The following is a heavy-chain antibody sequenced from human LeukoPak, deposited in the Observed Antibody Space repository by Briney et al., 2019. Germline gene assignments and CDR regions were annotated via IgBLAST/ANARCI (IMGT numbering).Heavy chain of an antibody. J-gene: IGHJ6*03. Sequence: GGSLRLSCAPSGFTFTDYSMNWVRQAPGKGLEWVASISTVGTYTFYADSVKGRFSISRDNVRNLLYLQMSSLGAEDTAVYYCARDGSGFYLYNDMDVWGKGTTVTVSS. D-gene: IGHD6-25*01. V-gene: IGHV3-21*06. CDR1: GFTFTDYS. CDR3: ARDGSGFYLYNDMDV. CDR2: ISTVGTYT.